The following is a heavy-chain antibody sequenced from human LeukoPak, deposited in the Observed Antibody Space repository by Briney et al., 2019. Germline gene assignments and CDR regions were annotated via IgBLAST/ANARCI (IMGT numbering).Heavy chain of an antibody. CDR2: MNTNTGNP. Sequence: ASVKVSCKSTGYTFTSYAMNWVRQAPGHGLEWMGWMNTNTGNPTYVQGFTGRFVFSLDTSVSTAYLQVSHLKAEGTAVDYFARNLLDYYYMDVWGKGTTVTVSS. CDR1: GYTFTSYA. J-gene: IGHJ6*03. V-gene: IGHV7-4-1*02. CDR3: ARNLLDYYYMDV.